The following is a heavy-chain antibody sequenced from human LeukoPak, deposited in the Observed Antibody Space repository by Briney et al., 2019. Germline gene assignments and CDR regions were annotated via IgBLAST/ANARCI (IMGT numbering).Heavy chain of an antibody. V-gene: IGHV4-59*01. CDR1: GGSISSYY. Sequence: PSETLSLTCTVSGGSISSYYWSWIRQPPGKGLEWIGDIYYSGSTNYNPSLKSRVTISVDTSKNQFSLKLSSVTAADTAVYYCARDRLRGGEGNWFDPWGQGTLVTVCS. CDR3: ARDRLRGGEGNWFDP. CDR2: IYYSGST. D-gene: IGHD2-15*01. J-gene: IGHJ5*02.